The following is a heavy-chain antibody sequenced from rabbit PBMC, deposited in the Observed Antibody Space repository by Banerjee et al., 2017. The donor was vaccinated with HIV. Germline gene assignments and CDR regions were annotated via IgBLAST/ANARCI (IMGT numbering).Heavy chain of an antibody. V-gene: IGHV1S45*01. CDR2: IYVGQGDT. CDR1: GFSFSSSYY. CDR3: ARSATMDIAFKL. J-gene: IGHJ4*01. D-gene: IGHD5-1*01. Sequence: QEQLVESRGGLVKPEGSLTLTCTASGFSFSSSYYMCWVRQAPGKGLEWIGIIYVGQGDTDYATWVNGRFTISSDNAQNTVDLQMSSLTAADTATYFCARSATMDIAFKLWGPGTLVTVS.